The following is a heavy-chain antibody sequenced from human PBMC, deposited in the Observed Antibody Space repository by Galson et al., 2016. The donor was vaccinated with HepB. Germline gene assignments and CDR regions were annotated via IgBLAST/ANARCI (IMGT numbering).Heavy chain of an antibody. D-gene: IGHD3-3*01. CDR2: VSGYSGKT. V-gene: IGHV1-18*04. Sequence: QSGAEVKKPGASVKVSCKASGYIFSNYRISWVRQAPGQGFEWMGWVSGYSGKTKYAKKFEGRVTMTADSSSDTAHMELTSLTSDDTATYFCARELWRDSFWSGQPGFWGQGTLVTVSS. CDR1: GYIFSNYR. CDR3: ARELWRDSFWSGQPGF. J-gene: IGHJ4*02.